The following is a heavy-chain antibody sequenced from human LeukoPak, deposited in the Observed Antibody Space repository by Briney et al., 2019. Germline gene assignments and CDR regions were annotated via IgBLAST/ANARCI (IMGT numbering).Heavy chain of an antibody. CDR1: GGSISSYY. Sequence: SETLSLTCTVSGGSISSYYWSWIRQPPGKGLEWIGYIYYSGSTNYNPSLKGRVTISVDTSKNQFSLKLSSVTAADTAVYYCARQSFVYIDYWGQGTLVTVSS. D-gene: IGHD1-26*01. J-gene: IGHJ4*02. CDR3: ARQSFVYIDY. V-gene: IGHV4-59*08. CDR2: IYYSGST.